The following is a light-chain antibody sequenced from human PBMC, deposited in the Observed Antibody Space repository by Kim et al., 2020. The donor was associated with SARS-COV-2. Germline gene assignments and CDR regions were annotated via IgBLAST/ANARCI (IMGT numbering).Light chain of an antibody. CDR2: SNN. Sequence: QRVTISCSGSSSNIGSNTVNWYQQLPGTAPKLLIYSNNQRPSGVPDRFSGSKSGTSASLAISGLQSEDEADYYCAAWDDSLNGNYVFGTGTKVIVL. CDR3: AAWDDSLNGNYV. J-gene: IGLJ1*01. CDR1: SSNIGSNT. V-gene: IGLV1-44*01.